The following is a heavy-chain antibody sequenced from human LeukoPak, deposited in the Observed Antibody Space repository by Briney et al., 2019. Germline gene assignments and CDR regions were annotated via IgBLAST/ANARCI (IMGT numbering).Heavy chain of an antibody. CDR2: ISVSGGTT. J-gene: IGHJ4*02. CDR3: AKTLVRGRGRLDY. CDR1: GFTFSTYA. Sequence: GGSLRLSCAASGFTFSTYAMSWVRQAPGKGLEWVSAISVSGGTTFYADYVKGRFTISRDNSKNTLFLQMDSLRAEDTAVYYCAKTLVRGRGRLDYWGQGTLVTVSS. V-gene: IGHV3-23*01. D-gene: IGHD2-2*01.